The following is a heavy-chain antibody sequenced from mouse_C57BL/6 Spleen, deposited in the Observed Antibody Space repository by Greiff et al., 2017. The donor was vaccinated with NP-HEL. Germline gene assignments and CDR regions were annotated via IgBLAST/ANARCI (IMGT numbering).Heavy chain of an antibody. D-gene: IGHD2-4*01. Sequence: EVQLQQSGPELVKPGASVKMSCKASGYTFTDYNMHWVKQSHGKSLEWIGYINPNNGGTSYNQKFKGKATLTVNKSSSTAYMELSSLTSEDSAVYYFARGIYYDLDYFDYWGQGTTLTVSS. CDR3: ARGIYYDLDYFDY. J-gene: IGHJ2*01. V-gene: IGHV1-22*01. CDR2: INPNNGGT. CDR1: GYTFTDYN.